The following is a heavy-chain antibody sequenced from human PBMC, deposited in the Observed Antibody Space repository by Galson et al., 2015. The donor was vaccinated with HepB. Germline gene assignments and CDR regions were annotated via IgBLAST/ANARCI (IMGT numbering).Heavy chain of an antibody. V-gene: IGHV3-53*01. J-gene: IGHJ3*02. CDR1: GFTVSNSY. D-gene: IGHD6-19*01. CDR2: IYSGGST. CDR3: ARERPSTGWYDAFDI. Sequence: SLRLSCAASGFTVSNSYMSWVRQAPGKGLEWVSVIYSGGSTNYVDSVKGRFTISRDNSKNTLYLQMNSLRTEDTAVYYCARERPSTGWYDAFDIWGQGTMVIVSS.